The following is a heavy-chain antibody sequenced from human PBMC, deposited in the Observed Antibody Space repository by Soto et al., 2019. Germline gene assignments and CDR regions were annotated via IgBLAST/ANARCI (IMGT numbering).Heavy chain of an antibody. Sequence: GASVKVSCKASGGTFSSYTISWVRQAPGQGLEWMGRIIPILGIANYAQKFQGRVTITADKSTSTAYMELSSLRSEDTAVYYCARSDIVVVVAAAFDIWGQGTRVTVAS. V-gene: IGHV1-69*02. CDR1: GGTFSSYT. J-gene: IGHJ3*02. CDR3: ARSDIVVVVAAAFDI. D-gene: IGHD2-15*01. CDR2: IIPILGIA.